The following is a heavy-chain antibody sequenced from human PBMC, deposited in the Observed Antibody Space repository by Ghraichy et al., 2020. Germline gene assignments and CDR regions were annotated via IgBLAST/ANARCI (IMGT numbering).Heavy chain of an antibody. D-gene: IGHD3-22*01. CDR2: IYYSGST. J-gene: IGHJ3*02. CDR1: GGSISSYY. Sequence: SETLSLTCTVSGGSISSYYWSWIRQPPGKGLEWIGYIYYSGSTNYNPSLKSRVTISVDTSKNQFSLKLSSVTAADTAVYYCARSPHYYDSSGYSHDAFDIWGQGTMVTVSS. CDR3: ARSPHYYDSSGYSHDAFDI. V-gene: IGHV4-59*01.